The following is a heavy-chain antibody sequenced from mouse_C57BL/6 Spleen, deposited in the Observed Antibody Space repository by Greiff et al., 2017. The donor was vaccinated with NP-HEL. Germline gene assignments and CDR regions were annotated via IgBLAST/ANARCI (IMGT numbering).Heavy chain of an antibody. CDR2: INPNNGGT. V-gene: IGHV1-26*01. CDR1: GYTFTDYY. Sequence: VQLQQSGPELVKPGASVKISCKASGYTFTDYYMNWVKQSHGKSLEWIGDINPNNGGTSYNQKFKGKATLTVDKSSSTAYMELRSLTSEDSAVYYCASQPYGYYYFDYWGQGTTLTVSS. J-gene: IGHJ2*01. CDR3: ASQPYGYYYFDY. D-gene: IGHD2-2*01.